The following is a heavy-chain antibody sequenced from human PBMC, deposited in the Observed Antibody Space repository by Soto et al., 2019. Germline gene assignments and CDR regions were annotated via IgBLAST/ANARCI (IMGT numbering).Heavy chain of an antibody. Sequence: SGPTLVNPTQTLTLTCSFSGVSLTTSGGGVSWIRQPPGKALEWLALIYWDDDKRYSPSLESRLTITKDTSKNQVVLTMTNMDPVDTATYYCAHRLRISGARCFDYWGQGTLVTVSS. CDR3: AHRLRISGARCFDY. V-gene: IGHV2-5*02. D-gene: IGHD1-7*01. J-gene: IGHJ4*02. CDR1: GVSLTTSGGG. CDR2: IYWDDDK.